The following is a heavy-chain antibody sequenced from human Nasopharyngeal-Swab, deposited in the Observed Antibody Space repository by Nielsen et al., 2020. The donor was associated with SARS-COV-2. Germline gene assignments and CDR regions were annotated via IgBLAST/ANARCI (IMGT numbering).Heavy chain of an antibody. D-gene: IGHD2-8*01. CDR3: ARVGGGFVLMGLDI. CDR2: ISSSGSTI. J-gene: IGHJ3*02. V-gene: IGHV3-11*01. Sequence: GESLNISCAASGFTFSYYYMSWIRQAPGKGLEWVSYISSSGSTIYYADSVKGRFTISRDNAKNSLYLQMNSLRAEDTAVYYCARVGGGFVLMGLDIWGQGTMVTVSS. CDR1: GFTFSYYY.